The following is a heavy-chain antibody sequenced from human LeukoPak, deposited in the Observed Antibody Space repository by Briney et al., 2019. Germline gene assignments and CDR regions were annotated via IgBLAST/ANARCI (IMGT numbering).Heavy chain of an antibody. Sequence: GGSLRLSRAASGFTFNSYWMHWVRQAPGKGLVWVSRIKSDGSTRYADSVKGRFTISRDNAKNTVSLQMTSLRAEDTGVYYCARAACEIGGYYPEYFRHWGQGTLVIVSS. CDR2: IKSDGST. V-gene: IGHV3-74*01. CDR1: GFTFNSYW. J-gene: IGHJ1*01. D-gene: IGHD3-22*01. CDR3: ARAACEIGGYYPEYFRH.